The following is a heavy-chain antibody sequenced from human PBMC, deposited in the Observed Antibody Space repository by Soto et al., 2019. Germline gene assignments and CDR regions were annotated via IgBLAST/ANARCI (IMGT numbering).Heavy chain of an antibody. J-gene: IGHJ6*03. V-gene: IGHV1-2*04. CDR2: INPNGGVT. D-gene: IGHD5-12*01. CDR1: GDTFNDYY. Sequence: QVQLVQSGAEVKKPGASVTVSCRSSGDTFNDYYIHWMRQAPGQGLEWMGWINPNGGVTKYAQKFQGWVSMTRDTSIRTVYMQLSRLRSDDTAVYYCARERGGATATLDYYYFYVDVWGTGTTVTVSS. CDR3: ARERGGATATLDYYYFYVDV.